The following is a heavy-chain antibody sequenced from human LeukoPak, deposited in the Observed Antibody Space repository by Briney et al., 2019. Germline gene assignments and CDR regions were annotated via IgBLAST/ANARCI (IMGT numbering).Heavy chain of an antibody. CDR1: GFTVSSNY. J-gene: IGHJ4*02. CDR2: ISGSGGST. Sequence: GGSLRLSCAASGFTVSSNYMSWVRQAPGKGLEWVSEISGSGGSTYYADSVKGRFTISRDNSKNTLYLQMNSLRAEDTAVYYCAKKTGYSSSWNIDYWGQGTLVTVSS. D-gene: IGHD6-13*01. V-gene: IGHV3-23*01. CDR3: AKKTGYSSSWNIDY.